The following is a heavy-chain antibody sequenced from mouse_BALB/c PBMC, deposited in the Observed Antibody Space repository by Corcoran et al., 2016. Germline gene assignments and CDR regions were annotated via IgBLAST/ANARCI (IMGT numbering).Heavy chain of an antibody. D-gene: IGHD2-3*01. CDR3: ARGWDGYYGSEY. CDR1: GYTFTSYV. J-gene: IGHJ3*01. V-gene: IGHV1S136*01. Sequence: EVQLQQSGPELVKPGASVKMSCKASGYTFTSYVMHWVKQKPGQGLEWIGDINPYNDGTKYNETFKGKATLTSDKSSSTTYMELRSLTSADSADEYGARGWDGYYGSEYWRQRTLVTVSA. CDR2: INPYNDGT.